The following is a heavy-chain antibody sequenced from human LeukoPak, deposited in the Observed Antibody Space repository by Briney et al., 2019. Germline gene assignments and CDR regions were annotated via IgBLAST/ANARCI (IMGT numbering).Heavy chain of an antibody. V-gene: IGHV4-61*02. CDR3: ARDDYTNYRGRESAFDH. CDR1: GGSICSGSYY. Sequence: SQTLSLTCTVSGGSICSGSYYGRWSRQPAAWGLERIVRIYNTETANYNPSLTSRITISIDTSKIQFSLKLSSVTAADTAVYYCARDDYTNYRGRESAFDHWGQGTPVTVSS. J-gene: IGHJ4*02. CDR2: IYNTETA. D-gene: IGHD4-11*01.